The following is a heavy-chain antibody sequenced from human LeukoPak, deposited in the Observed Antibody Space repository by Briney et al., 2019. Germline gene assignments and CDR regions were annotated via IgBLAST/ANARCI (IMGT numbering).Heavy chain of an antibody. D-gene: IGHD5-18*01. CDR3: ARERNTAIVTAFDI. J-gene: IGHJ3*02. CDR1: GFTFSSYG. CDR2: TKQDGSEK. Sequence: PWGSLRLSCAASGFTFSSYGMHWVRQAPGKGLEWVANTKQDGSEKYYVDSVKGRFTISRDNAKNSLYLQMNSLRAEDSAVYYCARERNTAIVTAFDIWGQGTVVTVSS. V-gene: IGHV3-7*01.